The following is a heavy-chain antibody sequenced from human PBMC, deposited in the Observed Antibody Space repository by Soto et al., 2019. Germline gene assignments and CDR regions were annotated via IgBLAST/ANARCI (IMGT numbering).Heavy chain of an antibody. J-gene: IGHJ4*02. D-gene: IGHD1-26*01. V-gene: IGHV4-31*02. CDR1: GASTVSHYH. CDR2: IFNSGTH. CDR3: ALALGPTTGLDS. Sequence: QVQLQESGPGLVKPSQTLSLTCSVSGASTVSHYHWTWIRQPPGKGLEWMGYIFNSGTHFYNPSLSSRLSISIDTSGNHFSLELGSVTAADTAVYYCALALGPTTGLDSWCQGTLDTVYS.